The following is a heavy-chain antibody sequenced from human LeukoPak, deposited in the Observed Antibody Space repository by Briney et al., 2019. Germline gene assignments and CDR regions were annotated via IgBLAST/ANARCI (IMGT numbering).Heavy chain of an antibody. D-gene: IGHD2-15*01. J-gene: IGHJ4*02. Sequence: SETLSLTCTVSGGSISSSSYYWGWIRQPPGKGLEWIGSIYYSGSTYYNPSLKSRVTISVDTSKNQFSLKLSSVTAADTAVYYCARDEGSSGGSCSFDYWGQGTLVTVSS. CDR2: IYYSGST. V-gene: IGHV4-39*07. CDR1: GGSISSSSYY. CDR3: ARDEGSSGGSCSFDY.